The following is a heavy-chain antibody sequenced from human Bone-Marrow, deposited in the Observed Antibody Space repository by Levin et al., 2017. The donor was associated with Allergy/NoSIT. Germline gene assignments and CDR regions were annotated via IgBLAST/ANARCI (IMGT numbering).Heavy chain of an antibody. D-gene: IGHD2-2*01. CDR3: TTRYCSSTSCYAYYYYGMDV. CDR2: IKSKTDGGTT. J-gene: IGHJ6*02. V-gene: IGHV3-15*01. Sequence: GGSLRLSCAASGFTFSNAWMSWVRQAPGKGLEWVGRIKSKTDGGTTDYAAPVKGRFTISRDDSKNTLYLQMNSLKTEDTAVYYCTTRYCSSTSCYAYYYYGMDVWGQGTTVTVSS. CDR1: GFTFSNAW.